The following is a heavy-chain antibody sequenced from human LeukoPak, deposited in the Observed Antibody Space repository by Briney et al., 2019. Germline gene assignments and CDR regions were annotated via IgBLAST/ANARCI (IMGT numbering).Heavy chain of an antibody. CDR1: GFTFSSYW. V-gene: IGHV3-7*01. CDR3: AKAGSIAARGTFDY. CDR2: IKQDGSEK. D-gene: IGHD6-6*01. Sequence: GGSLTLSCAASGFTFSSYWMSWVRQAPGKGLEWVANIKQDGSEKYYVDSVKGRFTISRDNAKNSLYLQMNSLRAEDTAVYYCAKAGSIAARGTFDYWGQGTLVTVSS. J-gene: IGHJ4*02.